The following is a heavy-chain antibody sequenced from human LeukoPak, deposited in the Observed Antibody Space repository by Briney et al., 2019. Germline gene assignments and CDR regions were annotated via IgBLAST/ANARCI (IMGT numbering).Heavy chain of an antibody. CDR3: ARAKGYRALSPYMDV. Sequence: GGSLRLSYAASGFTFSNYAMHWVRQAPGKGLEWVAVISYDETYEYYADSAKGRFTISRDNSKNTLYLQMHSLRPEDTSVYYCARAKGYRALSPYMDVWGTGTTVTVSS. J-gene: IGHJ6*03. V-gene: IGHV3-30*01. D-gene: IGHD5-18*01. CDR2: ISYDETYE. CDR1: GFTFSNYA.